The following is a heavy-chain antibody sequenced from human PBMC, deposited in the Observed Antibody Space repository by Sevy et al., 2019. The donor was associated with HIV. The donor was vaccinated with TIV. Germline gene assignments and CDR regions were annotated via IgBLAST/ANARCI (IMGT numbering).Heavy chain of an antibody. V-gene: IGHV3-30-3*01. CDR1: GFTFSSYA. CDR2: ISYDGSNK. Sequence: GGSLRLSCAASGFTFSSYAMHWVRQAPGKGLEWVAVISYDGSNKYYADSVKGRFTISRDNSKNTLYLQMNSLRAEDTAVYYCARDDRLRFLELSLLNYYYYGMDVWGQGTTVTVSS. J-gene: IGHJ6*02. D-gene: IGHD3-3*01. CDR3: ARDDRLRFLELSLLNYYYYGMDV.